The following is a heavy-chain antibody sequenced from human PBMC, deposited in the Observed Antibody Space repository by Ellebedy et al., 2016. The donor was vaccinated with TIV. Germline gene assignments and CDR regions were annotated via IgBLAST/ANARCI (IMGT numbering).Heavy chain of an antibody. Sequence: PGGSLRLSCAASGFTFSDHYMDWVRQGPGKGLEWVGLIRNEVNGYTTEYAASVKDRFTISRDDSKNSLYLEMNSLKTEDTAVYYCARALRRGTHDAFDTWGQGTMVTVSS. J-gene: IGHJ3*02. D-gene: IGHD1-26*01. CDR2: IRNEVNGYTT. V-gene: IGHV3-72*01. CDR3: ARALRRGTHDAFDT. CDR1: GFTFSDHY.